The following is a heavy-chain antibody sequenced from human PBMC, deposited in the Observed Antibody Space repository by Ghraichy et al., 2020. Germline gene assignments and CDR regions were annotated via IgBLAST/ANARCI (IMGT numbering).Heavy chain of an antibody. CDR1: GLTFSSYW. V-gene: IGHV3-74*01. CDR3: STSPRADRGNY. J-gene: IGHJ4*02. CDR2: IKTDGSIT. D-gene: IGHD3-10*01. Sequence: GESLNISCAASGLTFSSYWMHWVRQAPGKGLEWVSHIKTDGSITNYADSVRGRFTISRENAKNTLYLQMNSLRADDTAVYYCSTSPRADRGNYWGQGTLVTVSS.